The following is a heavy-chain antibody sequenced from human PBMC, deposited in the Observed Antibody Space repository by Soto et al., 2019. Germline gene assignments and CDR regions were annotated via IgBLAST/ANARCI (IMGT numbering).Heavy chain of an antibody. D-gene: IGHD3-22*01. J-gene: IGHJ4*02. CDR2: INRDGSER. Sequence: EVQLVESGGGLVQPGGSLRLSCAASGFTFSHYWMSWVRQAPGKGLQWVANINRDGSERYYVDSLKGRFTISRDNAENLLYLQMNSLTDDDTAVYYCARAPDVSGAYYYFDYWGQGALVTVSS. CDR1: GFTFSHYW. V-gene: IGHV3-7*03. CDR3: ARAPDVSGAYYYFDY.